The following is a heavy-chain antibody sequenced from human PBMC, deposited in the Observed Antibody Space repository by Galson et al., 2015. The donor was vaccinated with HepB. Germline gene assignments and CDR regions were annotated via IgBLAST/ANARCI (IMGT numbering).Heavy chain of an antibody. J-gene: IGHJ4*02. V-gene: IGHV3-23*01. D-gene: IGHD1-26*01. Sequence: SLRLSCAASGFTFTSYAMSWVRQAPGKGLEWVSAISGSGGSTYYADSVKGRFTISRDNSKNTLYLQMDSLRAEDTAVYYCATLESIIVGPYTGFDYWGQGTLVTVSS. CDR3: ATLESIIVGPYTGFDY. CDR2: ISGSGGST. CDR1: GFTFTSYA.